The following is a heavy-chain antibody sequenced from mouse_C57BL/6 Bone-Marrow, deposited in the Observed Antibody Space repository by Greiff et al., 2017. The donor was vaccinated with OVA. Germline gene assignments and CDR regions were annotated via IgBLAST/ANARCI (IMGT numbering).Heavy chain of an antibody. CDR2: IWRGGST. CDR1: GFSFTSYG. Sequence: VQRVESGPGLVQPSQSLSITCTVSGFSFTSYGVHWVRQSPGQGLSWLGVIWRGGSTDYTAAFMSRLSITKDNSKSQVFFKMNSLQADDTAIYYGAKYSTYYAMDYWGQGTSVTVAS. D-gene: IGHD2-5*01. V-gene: IGHV2-5*01. CDR3: AKYSTYYAMDY. J-gene: IGHJ4*01.